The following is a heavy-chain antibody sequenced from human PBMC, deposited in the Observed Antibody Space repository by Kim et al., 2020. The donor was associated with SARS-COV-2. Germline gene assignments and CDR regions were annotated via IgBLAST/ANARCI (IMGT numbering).Heavy chain of an antibody. CDR3: AKLKTSSCYSAMDV. V-gene: IGHV3-23*01. Sequence: ADAVKGRVYISRNDSKNTLYLQMDSLRAEDTAVYYCAKLKTSSCYSAMDVWGQGTTVTVSS. D-gene: IGHD2-2*02. J-gene: IGHJ6*02.